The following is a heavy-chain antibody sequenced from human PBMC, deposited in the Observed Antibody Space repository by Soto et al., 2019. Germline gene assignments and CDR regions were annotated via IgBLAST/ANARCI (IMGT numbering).Heavy chain of an antibody. CDR1: GYTFISFY. CDR3: ARVNYGDYYYGMDV. D-gene: IGHD4-17*01. J-gene: IGHJ6*02. V-gene: IGHV1-46*01. Sequence: GASVKVSCKASGYTFISFYVHWVRQAPGQGLEWMGVINPNGGSTAYAQKFQGRVTMTRDTSTSTVYMELSSLRSEDTALYYCARVNYGDYYYGMDVWGQGTTVTVSS. CDR2: INPNGGST.